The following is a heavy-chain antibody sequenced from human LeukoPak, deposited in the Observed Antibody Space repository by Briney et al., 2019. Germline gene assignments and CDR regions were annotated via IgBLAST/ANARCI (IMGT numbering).Heavy chain of an antibody. D-gene: IGHD3-9*01. V-gene: IGHV3-7*01. CDR3: ARDKAGGRYFDWLPHDYYYGMDV. CDR2: IKQDGSEK. CDR1: GFTFSSYW. Sequence: PGESLTLSCAASGFTFSSYWMSWVRQAPGKGLEWVANIKQDGSEKYYVDSVKGRFTISRDNAKNSLYLQMNSLRAEDTAVYYCARDKAGGRYFDWLPHDYYYGMDVWGQGTTVTVSS. J-gene: IGHJ6*02.